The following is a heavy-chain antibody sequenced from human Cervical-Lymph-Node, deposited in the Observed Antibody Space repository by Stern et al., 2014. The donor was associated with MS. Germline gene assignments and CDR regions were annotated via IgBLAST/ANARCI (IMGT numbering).Heavy chain of an antibody. D-gene: IGHD3-22*01. J-gene: IGHJ4*02. V-gene: IGHV4-61*01. CDR2: VYNGENT. CDR1: GDYVSSGSLY. Sequence: QLQLQESGPGLVKPSETLSLTCSVSGDYVSSGSLYWSWIRQSPGKGLAWLGYVYNGENTNNTPSLNNRVTISIDTSKNQFSLQLRSVTAADTAVYYCARDHRYDSRFDFWGQGTLVTVSS. CDR3: ARDHRYDSRFDF.